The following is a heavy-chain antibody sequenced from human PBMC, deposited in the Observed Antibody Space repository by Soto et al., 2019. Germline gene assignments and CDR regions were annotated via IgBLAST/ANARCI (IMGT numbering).Heavy chain of an antibody. CDR1: GFAFDDYA. CDR3: AKDMGDGYNKAYYFDY. J-gene: IGHJ4*02. D-gene: IGHD5-12*01. CDR2: ISWNSGSI. Sequence: PGGSLRLSCAASGFAFDDYAMHWVRQAPGKGLEWVSGISWNSGSIGYADSVKGRFTISRDNAKNSLYLQMNSLRAEDTALYYCAKDMGDGYNKAYYFDYWGQGTLVTVSS. V-gene: IGHV3-9*01.